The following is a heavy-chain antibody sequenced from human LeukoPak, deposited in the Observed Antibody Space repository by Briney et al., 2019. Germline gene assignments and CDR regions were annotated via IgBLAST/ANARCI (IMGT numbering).Heavy chain of an antibody. D-gene: IGHD1-7*01. V-gene: IGHV4-34*01. CDR3: ARESRTTIDY. CDR1: GGSFSGYY. Sequence: PSETLSLTCAVYGGSFSGYYWSWIRQPPGKGLEWIGEINHSGSTNYNPSLKSRVTISVDTSKNQFSLKLSSVTAADTAVYYCARESRTTIDYWGQGALVTVSS. J-gene: IGHJ4*02. CDR2: INHSGST.